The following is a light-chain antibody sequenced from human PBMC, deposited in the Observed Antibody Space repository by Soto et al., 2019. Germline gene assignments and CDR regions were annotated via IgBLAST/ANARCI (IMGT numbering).Light chain of an antibody. CDR2: GAS. CDR1: QSVSSN. V-gene: IGKV3D-15*01. Sequence: TQSPGTLSLSPGERATLSCRASQSVSSNNLAWYQQRPGQAPRVVIYGASTRATGIPERFSGSGSETELTLTFSSLQSEDIAVSYCQRSNNWAWRFTRGTKVDI. J-gene: IGKJ1*01. CDR3: QRSNNWAWR.